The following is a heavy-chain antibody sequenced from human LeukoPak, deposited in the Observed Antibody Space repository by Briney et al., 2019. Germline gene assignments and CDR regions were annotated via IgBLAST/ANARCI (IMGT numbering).Heavy chain of an antibody. V-gene: IGHV4-38-2*02. CDR3: ARLSGIYCDRGSCFDYFDS. Sequence: SETLSLTCTVSGYSISSGYYWGWIRQPPGKGLEWIGTIYHSGSTYYNPSLKSRVTVSVDTAKNQFSLRLTSVTAADTAVYYCARLSGIYCDRGSCFDYFDSWGQGTLVTVSS. J-gene: IGHJ5*01. CDR1: GYSISSGYY. CDR2: IYHSGST. D-gene: IGHD2-15*01.